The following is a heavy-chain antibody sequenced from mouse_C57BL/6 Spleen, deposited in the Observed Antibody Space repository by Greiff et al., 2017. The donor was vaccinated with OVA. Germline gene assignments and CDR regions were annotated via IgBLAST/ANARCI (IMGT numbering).Heavy chain of an antibody. V-gene: IGHV1-39*01. CDR2: INPNYGTT. CDR3: ASSLYYGSSYYFDY. J-gene: IGHJ2*01. Sequence: VQLQQSGPELVKPGASVKISCKASGYSFTDYNMNWVKQSNGKSLEWIGVINPNYGTTSYNQKFKGKATLTVDQSSSTAYMQLNSLTSEDSAVYYCASSLYYGSSYYFDYWGQGTTLTVSS. D-gene: IGHD1-1*01. CDR1: GYSFTDYN.